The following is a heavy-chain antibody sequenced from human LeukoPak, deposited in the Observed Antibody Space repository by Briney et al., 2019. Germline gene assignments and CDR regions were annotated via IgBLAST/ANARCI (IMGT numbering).Heavy chain of an antibody. CDR2: IYYSGST. Sequence: SETLSLTCTVSGGSISSSSYYWGWIRQPPGKGLEWIGSIYYSGSTYYNPSLKSRVTISVDTSKNQFSLKLSSVTAADTAVYYCARDDVGWYDSSGYFDYWGQGTLVTVSS. J-gene: IGHJ4*02. D-gene: IGHD3-22*01. V-gene: IGHV4-39*07. CDR3: ARDDVGWYDSSGYFDY. CDR1: GGSISSSSYY.